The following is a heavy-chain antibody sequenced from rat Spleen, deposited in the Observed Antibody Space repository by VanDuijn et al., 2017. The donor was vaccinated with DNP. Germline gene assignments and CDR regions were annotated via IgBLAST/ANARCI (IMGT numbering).Heavy chain of an antibody. Sequence: QVQLKESGPGLVQPSRTLSLTCTVSGFSLPSFGVSWVRQPPGKGLEWIAAVWGGGSTDYNSALNSRLRISRDTSKSQVLLKMNSLQTEDTAMYFCAGGGFSVLAYWGQGTLVTVSS. V-gene: IGHV2-16*01. D-gene: IGHD1-11*01. CDR2: VWGGGST. CDR1: GFSLPSFG. CDR3: AGGGFSVLAY. J-gene: IGHJ3*01.